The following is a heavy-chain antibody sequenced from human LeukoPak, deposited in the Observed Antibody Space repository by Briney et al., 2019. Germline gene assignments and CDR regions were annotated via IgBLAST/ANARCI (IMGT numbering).Heavy chain of an antibody. Sequence: AGGSLRLSCAASGFTFSSYAMSWVRQAPGKGLEWVSAISGSGGSTYYADSVKGRFTISRDNSKNTLYLQMNSLRAEDTAVYYCAKDQANYIGLYYFDYWGQGTLVTVSS. CDR2: ISGSGGST. CDR1: GFTFSSYA. V-gene: IGHV3-23*01. D-gene: IGHD1-7*01. J-gene: IGHJ4*02. CDR3: AKDQANYIGLYYFDY.